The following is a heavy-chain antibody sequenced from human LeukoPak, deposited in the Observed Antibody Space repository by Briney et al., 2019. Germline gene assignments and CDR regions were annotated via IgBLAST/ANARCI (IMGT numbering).Heavy chain of an antibody. Sequence: ASVKVSCKASGGTFSSYAISWVRQAPGQGLEWMGWISAYNGNTNYAQKLQGRVTMTTDTSTSTAYMELRSLRSDDTAVYYCARDQLDYYGSGSYYLGPYYYYGMDVWGQGTTVTVSS. CDR3: ARDQLDYYGSGSYYLGPYYYYGMDV. D-gene: IGHD3-10*01. CDR1: GGTFSSYA. J-gene: IGHJ6*02. V-gene: IGHV1-18*01. CDR2: ISAYNGNT.